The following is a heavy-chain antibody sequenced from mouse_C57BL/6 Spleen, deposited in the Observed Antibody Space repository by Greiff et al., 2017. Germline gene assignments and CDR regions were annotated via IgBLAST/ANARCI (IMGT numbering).Heavy chain of an antibody. J-gene: IGHJ4*01. D-gene: IGHD2-4*01. Sequence: VQLQQSGAELMKPGASVKLSCKATGYTFTGYWIEWVKQRPGHGLEWIGEILPGSGSTNYNEKVKGKATFTADTASNTAYMQLSSLTTEDSAISYCASYDYDYAMDYWGQGTSVTVSS. V-gene: IGHV1-9*01. CDR2: ILPGSGST. CDR3: ASYDYDYAMDY. CDR1: GYTFTGYW.